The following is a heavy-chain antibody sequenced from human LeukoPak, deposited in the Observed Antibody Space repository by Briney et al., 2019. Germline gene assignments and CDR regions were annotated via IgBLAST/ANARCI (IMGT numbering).Heavy chain of an antibody. CDR2: IWYDGSNK. CDR3: ARDGGYSYGTGGTFDY. J-gene: IGHJ4*02. CDR1: GFTFSSYG. V-gene: IGHV3-33*01. Sequence: PGRSLRLSCAASGFTFSSYGMHWVRQAPGEGLEWVAVIWYDGSNKYYADPVKGRFTISRDNSKNTLYLQMNSLRAEDTAVYYCARDGGYSYGTGGTFDYWGQGTLVTVSS. D-gene: IGHD5-18*01.